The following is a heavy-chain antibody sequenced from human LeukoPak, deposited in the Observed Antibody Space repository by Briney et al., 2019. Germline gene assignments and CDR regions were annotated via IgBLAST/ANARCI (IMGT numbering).Heavy chain of an antibody. V-gene: IGHV1-46*01. CDR3: ARDLHSSSSLYYYYMDV. CDR1: GYTFTNYY. Sequence: GASVKVSCKASGYTFTNYYMHWVRQAPGQGLEWMGMINPSGGSTTFAQKFQGRVTMTRDTSMSTVYMELSILRSEDTAVYYCARDLHSSSSLYYYYMDVWGKGTTVTVSS. CDR2: INPSGGST. J-gene: IGHJ6*03. D-gene: IGHD6-6*01.